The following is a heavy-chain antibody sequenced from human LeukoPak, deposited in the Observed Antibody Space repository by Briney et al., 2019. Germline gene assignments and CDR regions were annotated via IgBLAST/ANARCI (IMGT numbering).Heavy chain of an antibody. D-gene: IGHD3-9*01. V-gene: IGHV3-48*04. J-gene: IGHJ4*02. Sequence: GGSLRLSCAASGFTFSSYGMHWVRQAPGKGLEWVASISISGSTIYYADSVKGRFTISRDNAKNSLYLQMNSLRAEDTAVYYCAQAYDILTGYYIWWGQGTLVTVSS. CDR3: AQAYDILTGYYIW. CDR1: GFTFSSYG. CDR2: ISISGSTI.